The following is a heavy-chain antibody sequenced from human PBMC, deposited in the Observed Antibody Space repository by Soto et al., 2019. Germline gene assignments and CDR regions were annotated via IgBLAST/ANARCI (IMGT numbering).Heavy chain of an antibody. CDR2: ISSSSSYI. CDR1: GFTFIRYS. Sequence: GGSLRLSCAASGFTFIRYSMNWVRQAPGKGLEWVSSISSSSSYIYYADSVKGRFTISRDNAKNSLYLQMNSLRAEDTAVYYCAGGNWFDPWGQGTLVTVSS. V-gene: IGHV3-21*01. D-gene: IGHD3-16*01. J-gene: IGHJ5*02. CDR3: AGGNWFDP.